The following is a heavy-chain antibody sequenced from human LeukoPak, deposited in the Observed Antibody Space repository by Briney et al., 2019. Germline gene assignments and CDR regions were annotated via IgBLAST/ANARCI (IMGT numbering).Heavy chain of an antibody. V-gene: IGHV3-23*01. CDR2: ISGSGDST. CDR3: AKDETLTGYSSGWYGGTYVDY. J-gene: IGHJ4*02. Sequence: GGSLRLSCAASGFTFTSYAMSWVRQAPGKGLEWVSTISGSGDSTYHADSVKGRFTISRDNSKNTLHLQMNSLRAEDTAVYYCAKDETLTGYSSGWYGGTYVDYWGQGTLVTVSS. D-gene: IGHD6-19*01. CDR1: GFTFTSYA.